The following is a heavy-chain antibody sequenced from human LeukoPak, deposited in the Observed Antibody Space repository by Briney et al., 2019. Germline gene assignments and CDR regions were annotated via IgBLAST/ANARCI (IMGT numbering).Heavy chain of an antibody. Sequence: GESLRISCKGSGYIFTSYWIGWVRQMPGKGQEWMGIIYPGGSDTRYSPSFQGQVTISADKSSSTAYLQWNSLRASDTAMYYCARHQYYYDSRAYYIDFWGQGTLVTDSS. V-gene: IGHV5-51*01. CDR1: GYIFTSYW. CDR2: IYPGGSDT. J-gene: IGHJ4*02. CDR3: ARHQYYYDSRAYYIDF. D-gene: IGHD3-22*01.